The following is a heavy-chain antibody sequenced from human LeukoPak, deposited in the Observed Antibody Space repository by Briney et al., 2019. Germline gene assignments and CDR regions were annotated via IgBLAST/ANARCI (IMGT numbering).Heavy chain of an antibody. CDR1: GYTFTGYY. CDR2: INPNSGGT. CDR3: ARVGWGYYDSSGYDY. V-gene: IGHV1-2*02. Sequence: ASVKVSCKASGYTFTGYYMHWVRRAPGQGLEWTGWINPNSGGTNYAQKFQGRVTMTRDTSISTAYMELSRLRSDDTAVYYCARVGWGYYDSSGYDYWGQGTLVTVSS. J-gene: IGHJ4*02. D-gene: IGHD3-22*01.